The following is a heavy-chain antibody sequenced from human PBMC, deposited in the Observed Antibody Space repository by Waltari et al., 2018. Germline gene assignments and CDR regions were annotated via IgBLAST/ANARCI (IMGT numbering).Heavy chain of an antibody. CDR2: IWNDGSDK. V-gene: IGHV3-33*03. D-gene: IGHD3-10*01. CDR3: AKDRRFYGSGSYSDY. Sequence: HWVRQTPSKGLEWVAFIWNDGSDKKYADTVKGRFTISRDNSKNTLYLQMNSLRAEDTAMYFCAKDRRFYGSGSYSDYWGQGTLVTVSS. J-gene: IGHJ4*02.